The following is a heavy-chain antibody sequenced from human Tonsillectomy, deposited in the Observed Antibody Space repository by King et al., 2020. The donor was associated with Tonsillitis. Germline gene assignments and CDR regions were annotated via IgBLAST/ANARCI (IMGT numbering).Heavy chain of an antibody. CDR2: ISNDGSYK. V-gene: IGHV3-30*18. D-gene: IGHD6-13*01. CDR1: GFIFTNYG. J-gene: IGHJ5*02. CDR3: AKDLVSPLVPAGLVRNDDWSEP. Sequence: VQLVESGGGVVQPGGSLRLSCSASGFIFTNYGLLWVRQAPGRGLEWLAVISNDGSYKFYAESVTGRFTISRDNLESTLYLHMNRVRAEDTAVYYCAKDLVSPLVPAGLVRNDDWSEPWGQGTLVTVSS.